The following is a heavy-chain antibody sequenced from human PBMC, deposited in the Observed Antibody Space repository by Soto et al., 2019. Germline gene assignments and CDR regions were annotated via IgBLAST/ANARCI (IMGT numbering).Heavy chain of an antibody. CDR1: GDSVSTNSAT. J-gene: IGHJ5*01. D-gene: IGHD2-8*01. V-gene: IGHV6-1*01. CDR2: AYYRSTWSY. Sequence: QVQLQRSGPGLVKPSQTLSLTCAISGDSVSTNSATWDWIRQSPSRGLEWLGRAYYRSTWSYDYLDLVTSRITTNPDTSNNRLSLSLNSVIPDDTAVYYCSRLIGNSWLDSWGQGTLVTVSS. CDR3: SRLIGNSWLDS.